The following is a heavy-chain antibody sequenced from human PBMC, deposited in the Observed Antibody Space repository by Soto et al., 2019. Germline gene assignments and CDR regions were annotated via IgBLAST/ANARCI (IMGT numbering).Heavy chain of an antibody. V-gene: IGHV4-31*03. D-gene: IGHD3-3*01. CDR2: IYYSGST. CDR3: ARAQTIFGIISVFDY. Sequence: TLSLTCTASGGSINSGGYYCGWIRQHPGKGLEWIGYIYYSGSTYYNPSLKSRVTISIDTSKNQFSLKLSSLTAADTAVYYCARAQTIFGIISVFDYWGQRTLVTVSS. J-gene: IGHJ4*02. CDR1: GGSINSGGYY.